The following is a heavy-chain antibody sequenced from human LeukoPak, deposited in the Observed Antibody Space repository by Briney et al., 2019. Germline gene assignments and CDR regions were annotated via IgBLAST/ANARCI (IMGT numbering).Heavy chain of an antibody. V-gene: IGHV4-34*01. Sequence: PSETLSLTCAVYGESFSGYYWSWIRQSPGKGLEWIGEINHSGSTNYNPSLKNRVTISVDTSKNQFSLKVSSVTAADTAVYYCARRVGQKTTVDYWGQGTLVTVSS. D-gene: IGHD4-11*01. CDR2: INHSGST. CDR3: ARRVGQKTTVDY. J-gene: IGHJ4*02. CDR1: GESFSGYY.